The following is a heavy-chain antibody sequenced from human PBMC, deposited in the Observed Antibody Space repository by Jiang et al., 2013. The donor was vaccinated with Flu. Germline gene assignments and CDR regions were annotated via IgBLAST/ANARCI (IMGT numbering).Heavy chain of an antibody. J-gene: IGHJ4*02. CDR3: ARDGGWTPGAVDY. V-gene: IGHV3-33*01. CDR2: IWYDGSNK. Sequence: QLLESGGGVVQPGRSLRLSCAASGFTFSSYGMHWVRQAPGKGLEWVAVIWYDGSNKYYADSVKGRFTISRDNSKNTLYLQMNSLRAEDTAVYYCARDGGWTPGAVDYWGQGTLVTVSS. D-gene: IGHD6-19*01. CDR1: GFTFSSYG.